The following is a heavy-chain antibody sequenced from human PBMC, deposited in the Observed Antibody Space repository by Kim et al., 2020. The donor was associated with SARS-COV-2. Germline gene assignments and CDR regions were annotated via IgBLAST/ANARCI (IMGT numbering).Heavy chain of an antibody. V-gene: IGHV1-46*01. J-gene: IGHJ6*03. CDR3: ARDLSQDSSSWYGMVYYYYYMDV. CDR2: INPSGGST. D-gene: IGHD6-13*01. Sequence: INPSGGSTSYAQKFQGRVTMTRDTSTSTVYMELSSLRSEDTAVYYCARDLSQDSSSWYGMVYYYYYMDVWGKGTTVTVSS.